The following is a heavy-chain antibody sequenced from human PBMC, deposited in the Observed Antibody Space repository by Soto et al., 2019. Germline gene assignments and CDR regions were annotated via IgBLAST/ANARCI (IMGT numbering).Heavy chain of an antibody. CDR2: IYYSGNT. D-gene: IGHD6-19*01. J-gene: IGHJ4*02. CDR1: GGSISSGGYY. V-gene: IGHV4-31*03. CDR3: ARVSSGWSLPFDY. Sequence: KTSDTLSLTCTVSGGSISSGGYYWSWIRQHPGKGLEWIGYIYYSGNTYYNPSLKSRVTISVDTSKNQFSLKLSSVTAADTAVYYCARVSSGWSLPFDYWGQGTLVTVSS.